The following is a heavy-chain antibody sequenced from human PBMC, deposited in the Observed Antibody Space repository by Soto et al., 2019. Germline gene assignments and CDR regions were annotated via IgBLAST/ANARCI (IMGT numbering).Heavy chain of an antibody. CDR3: ATEGGVVDANWFGP. J-gene: IGHJ5*02. CDR2: ISYSGST. D-gene: IGHD3-22*01. V-gene: IGHV4-39*02. CDR1: GGSISSSSYY. Sequence: PSETLSLTCTVSGGSISSSSYYWGWIRQPPGKGLEWIASISYSGSTYYNPSLKSRVTISVDRSKNQFSLNMNSMTAADTAVYYCATEGGVVDANWFGPWGQGTLVTVSS.